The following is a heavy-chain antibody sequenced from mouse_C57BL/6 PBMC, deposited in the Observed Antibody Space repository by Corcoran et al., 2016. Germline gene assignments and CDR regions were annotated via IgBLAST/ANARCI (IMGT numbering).Heavy chain of an antibody. CDR1: GYTFTTYG. Sequence: QIQLVQSGPELKKPGETVKISCKASGYTFTTYGMSWVKQAPGKGLKWMGWINTYSGVPTYADDFKGRFAFSLETSASTAYLQINNLKNEDTATYVCARYDYNFDYWGQGTTLTVSS. CDR2: INTYSGVP. J-gene: IGHJ2*01. D-gene: IGHD2-4*01. CDR3: ARYDYNFDY. V-gene: IGHV9-3*01.